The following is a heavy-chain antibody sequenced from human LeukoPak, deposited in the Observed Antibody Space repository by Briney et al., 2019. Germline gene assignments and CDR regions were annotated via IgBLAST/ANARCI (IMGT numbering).Heavy chain of an antibody. J-gene: IGHJ3*01. V-gene: IGHV3-74*01. CDR3: AGGISATGGG. D-gene: IGHD6-13*01. CDR1: GFTFSIYW. CDR2: SNSDGSIT. Sequence: PGGSLRLSCADSGFTFSIYWMHWVRQAPGKGLVWVSRSNSDGSITTYADSVKGRFTISRDNAKNTLYLQMNSLRAEDTAVYYCAGGISATGGGWGQGTMVTVSS.